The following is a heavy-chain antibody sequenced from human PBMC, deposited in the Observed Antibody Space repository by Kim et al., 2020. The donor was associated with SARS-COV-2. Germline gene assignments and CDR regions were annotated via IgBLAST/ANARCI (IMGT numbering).Heavy chain of an antibody. D-gene: IGHD3-10*01. Sequence: ASVKVSCKTSGYEFGTVGISWVRQAPGQGLEWMGWISTYNGNTIYAQKLQGKLTMTADTSTSTVYMELRSLTSDDTAVYYCTRDRPYKFGSGTKENWFDPWGQGTLVTVSS. V-gene: IGHV1-18*01. CDR3: TRDRPYKFGSGTKENWFDP. CDR1: GYEFGTVG. CDR2: ISTYNGNT. J-gene: IGHJ5*02.